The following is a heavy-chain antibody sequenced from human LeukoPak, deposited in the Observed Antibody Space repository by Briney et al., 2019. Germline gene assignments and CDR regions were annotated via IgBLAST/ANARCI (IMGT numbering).Heavy chain of an antibody. D-gene: IGHD3-9*01. Sequence: GGSLRLSCAASGFTFSSYSMNWVRQAPGKGLEWVSSISTSSIHIYYADSMKGRFTISRDNAKNSLYLQMNSLTAEDTAVYYCARHSDYDILTGPNDYWGQGTLVTVSS. J-gene: IGHJ4*02. CDR3: ARHSDYDILTGPNDY. V-gene: IGHV3-21*01. CDR2: ISTSSIHI. CDR1: GFTFSSYS.